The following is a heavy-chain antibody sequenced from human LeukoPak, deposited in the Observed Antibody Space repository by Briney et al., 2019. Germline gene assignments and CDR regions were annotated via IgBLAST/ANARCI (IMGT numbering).Heavy chain of an antibody. CDR3: ARGRTFDN. CDR2: IYDRGST. V-gene: IGHV4-59*01. Sequence: SETLSLTCTVSGGSISSYYWSWIRQPPGKGLEWIGNIYDRGSTKYNPSLKSRVTISVDTSKNQFSLRLSSVTAADTAVYYCARGRTFDNWGQGTLVTVSS. CDR1: GGSISSYY. J-gene: IGHJ4*02.